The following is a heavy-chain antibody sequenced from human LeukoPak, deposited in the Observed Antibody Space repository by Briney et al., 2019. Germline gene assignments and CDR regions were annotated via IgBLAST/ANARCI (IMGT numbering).Heavy chain of an antibody. V-gene: IGHV3-11*04. Sequence: GGSLRLSCVASGFTFTHYAMTWVRQAPGKGLEWVSDISASGSTIHYADSVKGRFTVSRDNAKNSLYLQMNSLRAEDTAVYYCARLVVITLIDYWGQGTLVTVSS. CDR3: ARLVVITLIDY. J-gene: IGHJ4*02. CDR2: ISASGSTI. CDR1: GFTFTHYA. D-gene: IGHD3-22*01.